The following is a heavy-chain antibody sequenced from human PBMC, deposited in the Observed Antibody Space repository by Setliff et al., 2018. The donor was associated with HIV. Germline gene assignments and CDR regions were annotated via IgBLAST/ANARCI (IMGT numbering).Heavy chain of an antibody. CDR2: AYYSGNT. CDR1: PVSLTSHC. CDR3: AREDGSNSHDTFEI. D-gene: IGHD1-1*01. V-gene: IGHV4-59*11. J-gene: IGHJ3*02. Sequence: SETLSLTCTVSPVSLTSHCWSRLRQPPGKGLEWIGYAYYSGNTNYNPSLKSRVAMSVDSSNHQYSLKLTSVTPADTAIYYCAREDGSNSHDTFEIWGQGILVTVS.